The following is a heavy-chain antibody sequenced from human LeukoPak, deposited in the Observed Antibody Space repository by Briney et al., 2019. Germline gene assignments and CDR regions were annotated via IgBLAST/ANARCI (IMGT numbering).Heavy chain of an antibody. Sequence: GGSLRLSCAASGFAFSDYYMIWIRQAPGKGLDWVSYISSSGSIKYYADSVKGRFTISRDNTKNSLYLQMNSLRAEDTAVYYCVQVVGSSWYFDSWGQGALVTVSS. CDR1: GFAFSDYY. J-gene: IGHJ4*02. CDR2: ISSSGSIK. D-gene: IGHD6-13*01. CDR3: VQVVGSSWYFDS. V-gene: IGHV3-11*04.